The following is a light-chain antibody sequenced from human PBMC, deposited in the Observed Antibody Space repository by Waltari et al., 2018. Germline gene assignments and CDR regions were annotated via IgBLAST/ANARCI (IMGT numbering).Light chain of an antibody. CDR1: QSLLHSNGYNY. CDR2: LGS. J-gene: IGKJ3*01. CDR3: MQALQTPFT. Sequence: DIVMTQSPLSLPVTPGEPASISCRASQSLLHSNGYNYFDWYLQKPGQSPHLLFYLGSNRASGVPDRFSGSGSGTDFTLKISRVEAEDVGVYYCMQALQTPFTFGPGTKVDIK. V-gene: IGKV2-28*01.